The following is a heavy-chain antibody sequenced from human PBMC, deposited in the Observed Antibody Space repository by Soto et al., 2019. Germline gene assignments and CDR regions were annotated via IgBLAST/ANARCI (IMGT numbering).Heavy chain of an antibody. V-gene: IGHV3-7*01. CDR1: GFTFSSYW. CDR3: ARLAPPDYDFWSGYFDY. Sequence: GSLRLSCAASGFTFSSYWMSWVRQAPGKGLEWVANIKQDGSEKYYVDSVKGRFTISRDNAKNSLYLQMNSLRAEDTAVYYCARLAPPDYDFWSGYFDYWGQGTLVTVSS. J-gene: IGHJ4*02. D-gene: IGHD3-3*01. CDR2: IKQDGSEK.